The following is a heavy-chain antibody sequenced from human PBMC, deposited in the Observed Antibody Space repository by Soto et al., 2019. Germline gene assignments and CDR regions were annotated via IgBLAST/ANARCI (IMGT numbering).Heavy chain of an antibody. V-gene: IGHV3-30*03. CDR3: ARDLSTGAADYYFDY. D-gene: IGHD6-13*01. CDR2: ISYDGGDK. Sequence: QVQLVGSGGGVVQPGRSLRLSCAASGFTFNNFAMHWVRQAPGKGLEWVAVISYDGGDKYYADSVKGRFTISRDNSKNTRYLQMNGLRAEDTAVYYGARDLSTGAADYYFDYWGQGALVTVSS. CDR1: GFTFNNFA. J-gene: IGHJ4*02.